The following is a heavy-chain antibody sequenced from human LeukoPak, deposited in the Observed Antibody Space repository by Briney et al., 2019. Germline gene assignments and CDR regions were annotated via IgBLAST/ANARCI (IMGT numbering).Heavy chain of an antibody. D-gene: IGHD6-6*01. CDR1: GYTFTGYY. Sequence: ASVTVSCKASGYTFTGYYMHWVRQAPGQGLEWMGRINPNSGGTNYAQKFQGRVTMTRDTSISTAYMELSRLRSDDTAVYYCARDYSSSSELPDYWGQGTLVTVSS. CDR2: INPNSGGT. V-gene: IGHV1-2*06. J-gene: IGHJ4*02. CDR3: ARDYSSSSELPDY.